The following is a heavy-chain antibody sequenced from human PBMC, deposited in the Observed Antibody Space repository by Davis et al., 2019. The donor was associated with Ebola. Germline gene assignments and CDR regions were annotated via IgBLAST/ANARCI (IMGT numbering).Heavy chain of an antibody. Sequence: MPSETLSLTCAVYGGSFSGYYWSWIRQPPGKGLEWIGEINHSGSTNYNPSLKSRVTISVDTSKNQFSLKLSSVTAADTAVYYCARGNYDFWSGQEDYWGQGTLVTVSS. D-gene: IGHD3-3*01. CDR3: ARGNYDFWSGQEDY. V-gene: IGHV4-34*01. CDR1: GGSFSGYY. CDR2: INHSGST. J-gene: IGHJ4*02.